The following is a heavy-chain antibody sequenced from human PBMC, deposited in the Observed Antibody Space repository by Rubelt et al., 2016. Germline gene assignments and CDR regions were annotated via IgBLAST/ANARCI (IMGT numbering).Heavy chain of an antibody. D-gene: IGHD6-13*01. J-gene: IGHJ5*02. V-gene: IGHV1-69*01. Sequence: QVQLVQSGAEVKKPGASVKVSCKASGGTFSSYAISWVRQAPGQGLEWMGGIIPIFGPANYAREFQGRVTITADGSTRTAYMELSSLRSEDTAEYYCAREQQLVGGWFDPWGQGTLVTVSS. CDR1: GGTFSSYA. CDR2: IIPIFGPA. CDR3: AREQQLVGGWFDP.